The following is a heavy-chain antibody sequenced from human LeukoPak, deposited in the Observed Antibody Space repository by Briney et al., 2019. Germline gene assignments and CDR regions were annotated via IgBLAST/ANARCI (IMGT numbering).Heavy chain of an antibody. CDR1: GFTVSSNY. Sequence: GGSLRLSCAASGFTVSSNYMSWVRQAPGKGLEWVSVIYSGGSTYYADPVKGRFTISRGNSKNTLYLQMNSLRAEDTAVYYCVTIFGVVITRPNYYGMDVWGQGTTVTVSS. D-gene: IGHD3-3*01. CDR2: IYSGGST. V-gene: IGHV3-53*01. J-gene: IGHJ6*02. CDR3: VTIFGVVITRPNYYGMDV.